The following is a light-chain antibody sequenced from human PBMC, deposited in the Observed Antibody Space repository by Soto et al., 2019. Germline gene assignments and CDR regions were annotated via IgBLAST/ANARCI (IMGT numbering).Light chain of an antibody. J-gene: IGKJ1*01. V-gene: IGKV3-11*01. CDR1: QIVSNY. Sequence: IVLTHSPGTLSVSPLKRATLSCRSIQIVSNYLIFYQQKPGQAPSLLIYDLSNMATGIPSRFSGSGSGTDFTLTPSSLQTEDFAVYYTQHRSNSPRTSGQGTKV. CDR3: QHRSNSPRT. CDR2: DLS.